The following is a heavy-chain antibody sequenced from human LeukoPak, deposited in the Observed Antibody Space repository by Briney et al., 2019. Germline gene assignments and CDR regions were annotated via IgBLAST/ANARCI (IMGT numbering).Heavy chain of an antibody. CDR3: SVSGSYYEMKSNFDY. D-gene: IGHD1-26*01. CDR1: GFTFSSYA. V-gene: IGHV3-23*01. CDR2: ISSGGDRT. J-gene: IGHJ4*02. Sequence: PGGSLRLSCAASGFTFSSYAMSWVRQAPGKGLEWVSYISSGGDRTYYADSVKGRFTIFRDNSKNTLYLQMNSLRAEDTAVYYCSVSGSYYEMKSNFDYWGQGTLVTVSS.